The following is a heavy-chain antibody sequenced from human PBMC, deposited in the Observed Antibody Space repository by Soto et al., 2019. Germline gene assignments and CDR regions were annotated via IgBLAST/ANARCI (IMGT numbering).Heavy chain of an antibody. V-gene: IGHV4-4*09. CDR3: XXXXXXXXXXXXDN. CDR1: GISISSYS. Sequence: QVQLQESGPGLVKPSETLSLTCTVSGISISSYSWSWIRQPQGKRLEWIGDIYNGGGTNYNPSLXXXXXXXXXXXXXXXXXXXXXXXXXXXXXXXXXXXXXXXXXXXXDNWGQGTLVTVSS. J-gene: IGHJ4*02. CDR2: IYNGGGT.